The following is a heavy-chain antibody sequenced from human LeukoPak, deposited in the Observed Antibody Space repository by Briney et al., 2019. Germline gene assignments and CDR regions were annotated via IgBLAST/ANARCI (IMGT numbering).Heavy chain of an antibody. CDR2: ISGSGDST. V-gene: IGHV3-23*01. CDR3: AKGERRYYYYGMDV. CDR1: GFTFSSYA. D-gene: IGHD1-1*01. Sequence: GGSLRLSCAASGFTFSSYAMSWVRQAPGKGLEWVSAISGSGDSTYYADSVKGRFTISRDNSKNTLYLQMNSLRAEDTAVYYCAKGERRYYYYGMDVWGKGTTVTVSS. J-gene: IGHJ6*04.